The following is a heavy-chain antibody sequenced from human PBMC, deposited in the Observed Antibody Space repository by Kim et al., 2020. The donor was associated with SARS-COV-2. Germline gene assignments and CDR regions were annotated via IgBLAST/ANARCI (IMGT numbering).Heavy chain of an antibody. J-gene: IGHJ4*02. V-gene: IGHV1-8*01. CDR3: AGGRGGDFDY. CDR2: NT. Sequence: NTGYDQKFQGRVTMTRNTSISTAYMELRSLRSEDTAVYYCAGGRGGDFDYWGQGTLVTVSS. D-gene: IGHD3-16*01.